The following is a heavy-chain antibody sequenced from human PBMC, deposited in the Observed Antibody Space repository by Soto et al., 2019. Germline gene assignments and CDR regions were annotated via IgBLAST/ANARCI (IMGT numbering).Heavy chain of an antibody. J-gene: IGHJ4*02. CDR1: GFTVSSNY. D-gene: IGHD2-2*01. V-gene: IGHV3-66*01. Sequence: EVQLVESGGGLVQPGGSLRLSCAASGFTVSSNYMSWVRQAPGKGLEWVSVIYTSGSTYYADSVKGRFTISRDNSMNTMYLQMNSLRVEDTAVNYCATDPGYCSSTSCLYYFDSWGQGTLVTVSS. CDR3: ATDPGYCSSTSCLYYFDS. CDR2: IYTSGST.